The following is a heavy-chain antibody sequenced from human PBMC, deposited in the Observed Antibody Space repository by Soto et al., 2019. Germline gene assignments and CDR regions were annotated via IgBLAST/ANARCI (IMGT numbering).Heavy chain of an antibody. CDR2: ISYSGAT. Sequence: QVQLQESGPGLVKPSETLSLTCSVSGGSVSGDKNYWSWIRQSPGKGLEWIGFISYSGATIYNPCLKSRLTISVDRSKNQFSLRLSSVTASDTALYYCATSPRFAFDFWGQGTTVIVSS. V-gene: IGHV4-61*01. CDR1: GGSVSGDKNY. J-gene: IGHJ3*01. CDR3: ATSPRFAFDF. D-gene: IGHD3-16*01.